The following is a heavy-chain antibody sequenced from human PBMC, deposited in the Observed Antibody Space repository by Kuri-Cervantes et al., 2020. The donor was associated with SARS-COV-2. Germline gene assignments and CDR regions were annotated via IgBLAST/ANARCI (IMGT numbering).Heavy chain of an antibody. CDR1: GGSISSGGYY. D-gene: IGHD3-3*01. V-gene: IGHV4-30-2*01. Sequence: SETLSPTCTVSGGSISSGGYYWSWIRQPPGKGLEWIGYIYHSGSTYYNPSLKSRVTISVDTSKNQFPLRLSSVTAADTAVYYCARAGEWLFGDAFDIWGQGTMVTVSS. CDR2: IYHSGST. J-gene: IGHJ3*02. CDR3: ARAGEWLFGDAFDI.